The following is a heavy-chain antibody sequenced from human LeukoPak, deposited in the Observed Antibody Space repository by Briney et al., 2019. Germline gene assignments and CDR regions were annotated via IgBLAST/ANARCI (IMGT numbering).Heavy chain of an antibody. CDR2: IKNDESEI. D-gene: IGHD1-26*01. CDR1: EFTFTNYW. J-gene: IGHJ4*02. V-gene: IGHV3-74*01. Sequence: GGSLRLSCATSEFTFTNYWMHWVRHAPGKGLVWVSRIKNDESEINYADSVKGRFTISRDNAKNTLYLQMNSLRAEDTAVYYCARGRVGAPGKGSHYFDYWGQGTLVTVSS. CDR3: ARGRVGAPGKGSHYFDY.